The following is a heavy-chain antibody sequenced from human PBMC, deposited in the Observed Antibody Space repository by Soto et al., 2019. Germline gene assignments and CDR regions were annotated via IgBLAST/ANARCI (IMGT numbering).Heavy chain of an antibody. D-gene: IGHD6-13*01. CDR2: IWYDGSNK. V-gene: IGHV3-33*01. CDR1: GFTFSSYG. J-gene: IGHJ4*02. Sequence: PGGSLRLSCAASGFTFSSYGMHWVRQAPGKGLEWVAVIWYDGSNKYYTDSVKGRFTISRDNSKNTLYLQMNSLRAEDTAVYYCASCDPAAGTSADYWGQGTLVTVSS. CDR3: ASCDPAAGTSADY.